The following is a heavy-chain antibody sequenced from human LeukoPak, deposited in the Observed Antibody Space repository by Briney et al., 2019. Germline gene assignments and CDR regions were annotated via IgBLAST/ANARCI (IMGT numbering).Heavy chain of an antibody. CDR2: ISGSDDST. J-gene: IGHJ4*02. CDR3: AKLQMSGNAAGY. D-gene: IGHD5-24*01. Sequence: PGGSLRLSCAASGFTFSSYGMNWVRQAPGKGLEWVSGISGSDDSTYYADSVKGRFTISRDNSKNTLYLQMNSLRAEDTAVYFCAKLQMSGNAAGYWGQGTLVTVSS. V-gene: IGHV3-23*01. CDR1: GFTFSSYG.